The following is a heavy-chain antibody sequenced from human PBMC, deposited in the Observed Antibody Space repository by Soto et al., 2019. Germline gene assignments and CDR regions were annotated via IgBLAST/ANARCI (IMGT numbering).Heavy chain of an antibody. CDR3: TTLITMVRGVIIDAFDI. V-gene: IGHV3-15*01. Sequence: GGSLRLSCAASGFTFSNAWMSWVRQAPGKGLEWVGRIKSKTDGGTTDYAAPVKGRFTISRDDSKNTLYLQMNSLKTEDTAVYYCTTLITMVRGVIIDAFDIWGQGTMVTGSS. CDR1: GFTFSNAW. J-gene: IGHJ3*02. D-gene: IGHD3-10*01. CDR2: IKSKTDGGTT.